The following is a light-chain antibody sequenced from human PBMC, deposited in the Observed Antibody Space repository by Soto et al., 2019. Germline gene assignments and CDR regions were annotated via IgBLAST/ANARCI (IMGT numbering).Light chain of an antibody. CDR1: QSVLYSSNNNNY. J-gene: IGKJ2*01. CDR2: LAS. CDR3: QEYYSTPYT. V-gene: IGKV4-1*01. Sequence: DIVMTQSPDSLAVSLGERATINCKSSQSVLYSSNNNNYLAWYQQKPGQPPKLLIYLASTRESGVPDRFSGSGSGTDFALTISSLQVEDVAVYYCQEYYSTPYTFGQGTKLEIK.